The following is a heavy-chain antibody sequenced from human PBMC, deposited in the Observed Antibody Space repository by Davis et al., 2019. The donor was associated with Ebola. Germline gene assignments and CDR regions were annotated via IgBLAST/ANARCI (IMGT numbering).Heavy chain of an antibody. CDR3: AIGGSYYRYYFDY. V-gene: IGHV1-69*06. CDR2: IIPIFGTA. Sequence: AASVKVSCKASGYTFRSYGISWVRQAPGQGLEWMGGIIPIFGTANYAQKFQGRVTITADKSTSTAYMELSSLRSEDTAVYYCAIGGSYYRYYFDYWGQGTLVTVSS. D-gene: IGHD1-26*01. CDR1: GYTFRSYG. J-gene: IGHJ4*02.